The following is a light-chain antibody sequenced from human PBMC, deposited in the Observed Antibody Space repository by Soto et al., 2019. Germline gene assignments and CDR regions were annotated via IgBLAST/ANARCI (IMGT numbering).Light chain of an antibody. J-gene: IGLJ2*01. CDR2: EGS. Sequence: QSALTQPASASGSPGQSITISCTGTSSDVGSYNLVSWYQQHPGKAPKLMIYEGSKRPSGVSNRFSGSKSGNTASLTISGLQAEDEADYYCCSYAGSSTPVFGGGTKVTVL. V-gene: IGLV2-23*01. CDR1: SSDVGSYNL. CDR3: CSYAGSSTPV.